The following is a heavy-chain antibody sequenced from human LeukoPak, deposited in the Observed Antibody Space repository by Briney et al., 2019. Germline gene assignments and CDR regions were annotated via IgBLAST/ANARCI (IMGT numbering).Heavy chain of an antibody. D-gene: IGHD4-17*01. V-gene: IGHV3-30*18. CDR2: ISYDGSNK. CDR1: GFTFSNAW. Sequence: QTGGSLRLSCAASGFTFSNAWMSWVRQAPGKGLEWVAVISYDGSNKYYADSVKGRFTISRDNSKNTLYLQMNSLRAEDTAVYYCAKPHYEYYFDYWGQGTLVTVSS. CDR3: AKPHYEYYFDY. J-gene: IGHJ4*02.